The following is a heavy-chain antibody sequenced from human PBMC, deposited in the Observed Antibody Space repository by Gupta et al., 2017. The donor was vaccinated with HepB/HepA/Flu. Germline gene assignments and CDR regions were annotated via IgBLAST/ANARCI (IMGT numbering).Heavy chain of an antibody. J-gene: IGHJ4*02. CDR1: GFTFNDYW. Sequence: EVQLVESGGGLIQPGGSLRLSCAAFGFTFNDYWMDWVRQAPGKGLEWVSDIQNHGSRSRYADSVRGRFTTSRDNAKNTVYLQMNSLRVDDTAIYYCARGRVGAPGIDYWGQGTLVTVSS. CDR3: ARGRVGAPGIDY. V-gene: IGHV3-74*01. CDR2: IQNHGSRS. D-gene: IGHD1-26*01.